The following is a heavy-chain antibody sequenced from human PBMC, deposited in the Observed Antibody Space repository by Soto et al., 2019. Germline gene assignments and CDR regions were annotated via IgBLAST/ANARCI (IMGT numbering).Heavy chain of an antibody. D-gene: IGHD3-16*01. CDR1: GYSFTSYW. Sequence: GESLKISCKGSGYSFTSYWIGWVRQMPGKGLEWMGIIYPGDSDTRYSPSFQGQVTFSADKSTTSAYLQWSSLKAPDTAIYFCARRARGNWAFDYWGQGTLVTVSS. V-gene: IGHV5-51*01. CDR2: IYPGDSDT. J-gene: IGHJ4*02. CDR3: ARRARGNWAFDY.